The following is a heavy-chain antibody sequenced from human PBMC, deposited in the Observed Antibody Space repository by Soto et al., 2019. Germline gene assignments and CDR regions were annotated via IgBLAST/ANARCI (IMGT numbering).Heavy chain of an antibody. Sequence: QVQLVESGGGVVQPGRSLRLSCAASGFTFTSYDIHWVRQAPGKGLEWVALISYDGSNKYYADSVKGRFTISRDNSMNTLYLQMNSLRPEDTAVYYCGKDFHYSAWGSYYDWGQGTLVTVSS. J-gene: IGHJ4*02. D-gene: IGHD3-10*01. CDR1: GFTFTSYD. CDR3: GKDFHYSAWGSYYD. CDR2: ISYDGSNK. V-gene: IGHV3-30*18.